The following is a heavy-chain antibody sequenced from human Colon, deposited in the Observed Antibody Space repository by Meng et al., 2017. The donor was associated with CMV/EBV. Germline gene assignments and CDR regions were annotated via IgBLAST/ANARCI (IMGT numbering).Heavy chain of an antibody. CDR1: GFNVSSAY. CDR3: ARQANLDSPPGV. V-gene: IGHV3-53*01. D-gene: IGHD1-14*01. CDR2: IYANDRT. J-gene: IGHJ3*01. Sequence: CADSGFNVSSAYLNWIGQAPGKGLEWVSSIYANDRTFYADSVGSRFTVSRNSSRNTVYLQINSVGVEDTAVYFCARQANLDSPPGVWGQGTMVTVSS.